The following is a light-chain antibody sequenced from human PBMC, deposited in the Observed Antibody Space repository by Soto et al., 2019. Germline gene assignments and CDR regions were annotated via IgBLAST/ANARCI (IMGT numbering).Light chain of an antibody. J-gene: IGKJ5*01. CDR3: QQYGTSPIT. CDR2: GAS. Sequence: EIVLTQSPGTLSLSPGERATLSCRASQSVSSSYLAWYQQNPGQAPRLLIYGASSRATGIPDRFSGSGSATDFTLTISRLEPEDSAVYYCQQYGTSPITFGQGTRLEIK. CDR1: QSVSSSY. V-gene: IGKV3-20*01.